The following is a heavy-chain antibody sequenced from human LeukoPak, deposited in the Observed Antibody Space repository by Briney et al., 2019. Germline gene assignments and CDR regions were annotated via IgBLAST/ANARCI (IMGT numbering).Heavy chain of an antibody. CDR1: GGTSSGYA. J-gene: IGHJ4*02. CDR2: IIPIFGTA. V-gene: IGHV1-69*13. CDR3: ARALVPAAYSHFDY. Sequence: SVKVSCKASGGTSSGYAISWVRQAPGQGLEWMGGIIPIFGTANYAQKFQGRVTITADESTSTAYMELSSLRSEDTAVYYCARALVPAAYSHFDYWGLGTLVTVSS. D-gene: IGHD2-2*01.